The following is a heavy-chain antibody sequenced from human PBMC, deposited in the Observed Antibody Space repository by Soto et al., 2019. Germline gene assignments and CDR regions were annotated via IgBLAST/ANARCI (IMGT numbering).Heavy chain of an antibody. Sequence: GGSLRLSCATSGFTFSGYSMHWFRQAPGKGLEWVAVTSSDGGTKFYADSVKGRFTVSRDNSKNTLYLQMNSLRAEDTAVYFCAREVVLTKFYFDNWGQGISVTVSS. J-gene: IGHJ4*02. D-gene: IGHD2-21*01. CDR1: GFTFSGYS. CDR3: AREVVLTKFYFDN. V-gene: IGHV3-30-3*01. CDR2: TSSDGGTK.